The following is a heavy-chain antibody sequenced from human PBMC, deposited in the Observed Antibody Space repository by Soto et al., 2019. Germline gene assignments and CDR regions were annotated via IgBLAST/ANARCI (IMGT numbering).Heavy chain of an antibody. Sequence: PGGSLRLSCAASGFTVSSNYMNWGRQAPGKGLEWVSAIYSDGSTYYADSVKGRFTISRDNSKNTLYLQMNSLRAEDTAVYYCARRGPGTYFDYWGQGTLVTVSS. J-gene: IGHJ4*02. CDR1: GFTVSSNY. D-gene: IGHD6-13*01. CDR3: ARRGPGTYFDY. CDR2: IYSDGST. V-gene: IGHV3-66*01.